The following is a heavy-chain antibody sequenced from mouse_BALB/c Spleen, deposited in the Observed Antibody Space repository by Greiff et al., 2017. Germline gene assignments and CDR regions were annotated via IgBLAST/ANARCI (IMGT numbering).Heavy chain of an antibody. V-gene: IGHV3-2*02. CDR3: ARKDYGGDAMDY. D-gene: IGHD1-1*02. Sequence: EVQLVESGPGLVKPSQSLSLTCTVTGYSITSDYAWNWIRQFPGNKLEWMGYISYSGSTSYNPSLKSRISITRDTSKNQFFLQLNSVTTEDTATYYCARKDYGGDAMDYWGQGTSVTVSS. J-gene: IGHJ4*01. CDR2: ISYSGST. CDR1: GYSITSDYA.